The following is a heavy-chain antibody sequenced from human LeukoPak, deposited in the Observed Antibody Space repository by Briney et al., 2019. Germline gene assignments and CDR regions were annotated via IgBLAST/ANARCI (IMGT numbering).Heavy chain of an antibody. J-gene: IGHJ4*02. CDR1: GLTFSDYY. CDR3: ARGGRRWLQLLGFVGDGLFDY. CDR2: ISSSGSTI. V-gene: IGHV3-11*01. D-gene: IGHD5-24*01. Sequence: GGSLRLSCAASGLTFSDYYMSWIRQAPGKGLEWVSYISSSGSTIYYADSVKGRFTISRDNAKNSLYLQMNSLRAEDTAVYYCARGGRRWLQLLGFVGDGLFDYWGQGTLVTVSS.